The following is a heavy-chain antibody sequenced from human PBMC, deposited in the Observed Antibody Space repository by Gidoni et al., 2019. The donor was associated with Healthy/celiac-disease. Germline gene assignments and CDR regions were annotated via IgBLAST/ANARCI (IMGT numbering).Heavy chain of an antibody. CDR2: ISWNSGSI. CDR3: AKDTFTDYYESSGYSGFDY. D-gene: IGHD3-22*01. CDR1: GLTFDDYA. J-gene: IGHJ4*02. Sequence: DVQLVVSGGGLVQPARSLRLSCAASGLTFDDYAMHWVRQAPGKGLEGVSGISWNSGSIGYADSVKGRFTISRDNAKNSLYLQMNRLRAEDTALYYCAKDTFTDYYESSGYSGFDYWGQGTLVTVSS. V-gene: IGHV3-9*01.